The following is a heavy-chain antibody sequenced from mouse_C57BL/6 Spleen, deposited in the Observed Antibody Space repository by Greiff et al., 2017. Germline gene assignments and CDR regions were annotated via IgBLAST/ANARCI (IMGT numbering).Heavy chain of an antibody. Sequence: VKLQQPGAELVKPGASVKVSCKASGYTFTSYWMHWVKQRPGQGLEWIGRIHPSDSDTNYNKKFTGKATLTVDKSSSTPYMPLSSRTSEDSAVYYCAIEGLSAWFAYWGQGTLGTVSA. CDR3: AIEGLSAWFAY. V-gene: IGHV1-74*01. CDR1: GYTFTSYW. D-gene: IGHD1-1*02. J-gene: IGHJ3*01. CDR2: IHPSDSDT.